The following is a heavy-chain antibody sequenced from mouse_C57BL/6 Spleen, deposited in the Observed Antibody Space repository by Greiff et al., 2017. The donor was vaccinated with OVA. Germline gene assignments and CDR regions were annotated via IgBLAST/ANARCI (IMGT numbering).Heavy chain of an antibody. CDR1: GYTFTDYN. D-gene: IGHD3-3*01. Sequence: VQLQQSGPELVKPGASVKMSCKASGYTFTDYNMHWVKQSHGKSLEWIGYINPNNGGTSYNQKFKGKATMTVNKSSSTAYMELRSLPSEDSAVYYCARGGGLGDWYFDVWGTGTTVTVSS. V-gene: IGHV1-22*01. J-gene: IGHJ1*03. CDR3: ARGGGLGDWYFDV. CDR2: INPNNGGT.